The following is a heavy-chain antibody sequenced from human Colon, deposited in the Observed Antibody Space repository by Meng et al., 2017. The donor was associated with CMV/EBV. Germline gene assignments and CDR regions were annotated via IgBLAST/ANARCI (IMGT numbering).Heavy chain of an antibody. J-gene: IGHJ6*02. CDR1: GGSISSYY. D-gene: IGHD3-16*01. V-gene: IGHV4-59*12. Sequence: GSLRLSCTVSGGSISSYYWSWIRQPPGKGLEWIGGINDSGSTYHNPSLKSRVTMSVDTSKTQLSVKLSSVTAADTAVYYCARVWGRGGLTNGLDVWGQGTTVTVS. CDR2: INDSGST. CDR3: ARVWGRGGLTNGLDV.